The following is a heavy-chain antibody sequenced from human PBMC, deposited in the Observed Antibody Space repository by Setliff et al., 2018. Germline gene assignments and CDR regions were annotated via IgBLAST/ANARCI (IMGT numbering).Heavy chain of an antibody. Sequence: PGGSLRLSCAASGLTFSSDAMTWVRQTPGKGLEWVSVISSDGSSIYYADSVKGRFTISRDNANNSLYLQMNSLRAEDTAMYYCARFACNGGSCYLSASDYWGQGTLVTVSS. CDR3: ARFACNGGSCYLSASDY. V-gene: IGHV3-23*03. CDR2: ISSDGSSI. D-gene: IGHD2-15*01. CDR1: GLTFSSDA. J-gene: IGHJ4*02.